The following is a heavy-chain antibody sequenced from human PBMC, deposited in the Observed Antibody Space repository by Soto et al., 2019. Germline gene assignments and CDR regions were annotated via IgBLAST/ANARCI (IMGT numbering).Heavy chain of an antibody. J-gene: IGHJ4*02. Sequence: TLSLTCTVSGGSISSYYWSWIRQPPGKGLEWIGYIYYSGSTNYNPSLKSRVTISVDTSKNQFSLKLSSVTAADTAVYYCAGTRYCSGGSCYPYYFDYWGQGTPV. CDR2: IYYSGST. CDR1: GGSISSYY. CDR3: AGTRYCSGGSCYPYYFDY. V-gene: IGHV4-59*01. D-gene: IGHD2-15*01.